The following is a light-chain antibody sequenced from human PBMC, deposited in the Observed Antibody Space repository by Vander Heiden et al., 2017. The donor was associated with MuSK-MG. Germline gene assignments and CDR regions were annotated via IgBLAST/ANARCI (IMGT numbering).Light chain of an antibody. Sequence: EIVMTQSPATLSVSPGERATLSCGASQSIGIKLAWFQHGPGQAPRLLIYGASNMASGIPGRFSGSGSGTDFTLTINSLQSEDFAVYYCLQYDSWPRTFGQGTRLEIK. J-gene: IGKJ5*01. CDR1: QSIGIK. V-gene: IGKV3-15*01. CDR3: LQYDSWPRT. CDR2: GAS.